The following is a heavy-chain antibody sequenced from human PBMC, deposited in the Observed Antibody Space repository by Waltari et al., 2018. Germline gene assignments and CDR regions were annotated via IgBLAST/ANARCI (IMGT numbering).Heavy chain of an antibody. Sequence: QPQLQESGPGLVKPSETLALTCRVSGGPLRDNYLYGGWNRQPPGWGLEWIGSISYGGTPYSNPSFGSRVPILVDTSKNQFSLRVRSVTAADTAIYFCARQEAAVSKWFDPWGQGILVTVSS. D-gene: IGHD2-15*01. CDR1: GGPLRDNYLY. CDR3: ARQEAAVSKWFDP. CDR2: ISYGGTP. V-gene: IGHV4-39*01. J-gene: IGHJ5*02.